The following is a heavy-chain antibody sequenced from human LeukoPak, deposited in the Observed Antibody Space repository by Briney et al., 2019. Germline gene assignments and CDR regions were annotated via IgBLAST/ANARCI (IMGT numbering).Heavy chain of an antibody. Sequence: GGSLRLSCAASGPTFSRDWMSWLRQAPGKGLEWMANIKHDGSETAYVGSVRGRFTISRDNAKNSVYLQMNSLRAEDTAVYYCAKIGDDFGDYFDYWGQGTLVTVSS. D-gene: IGHD4-17*01. J-gene: IGHJ4*02. CDR1: GPTFSRDW. CDR3: AKIGDDFGDYFDY. CDR2: IKHDGSET. V-gene: IGHV3-7*01.